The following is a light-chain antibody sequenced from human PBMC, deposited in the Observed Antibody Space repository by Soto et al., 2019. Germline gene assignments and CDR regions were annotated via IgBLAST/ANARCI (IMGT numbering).Light chain of an antibody. Sequence: QSVLTQPPAVSGAPGQRVTISCTGSSSNLGAGYDVHWYQQLPGTAPKLLIYGNTNRLSGVPDRFSGSKSGTSASLAITGLQAEDEAAYYCQSYDSSLGANYVFGTGTKVTVL. CDR2: GNT. CDR3: QSYDSSLGANYV. J-gene: IGLJ1*01. V-gene: IGLV1-40*01. CDR1: SSNLGAGYD.